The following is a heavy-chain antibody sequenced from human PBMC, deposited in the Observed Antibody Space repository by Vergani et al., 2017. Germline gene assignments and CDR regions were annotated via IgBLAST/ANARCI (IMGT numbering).Heavy chain of an antibody. V-gene: IGHV7-4-1*01. CDR3: ARAKRGRLAVGATDS. D-gene: IGHD6-19*01. J-gene: IGHJ4*02. Sequence: QMQLVQSGAEVKKTGSSVKVSCKASGYSFNNYAIHWVRQAPGQGLEWMGWINPTTGNPTYARAFTGRFVFSLDTSISTAYLQIGSLKAEDTAVYFCARAKRGRLAVGATDSWGQGTLLTVSS. CDR1: GYSFNNYA. CDR2: INPTTGNP.